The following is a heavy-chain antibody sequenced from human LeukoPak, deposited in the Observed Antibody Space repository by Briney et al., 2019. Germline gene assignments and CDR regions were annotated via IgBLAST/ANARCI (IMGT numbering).Heavy chain of an antibody. V-gene: IGHV1-18*01. CDR2: ISAYNGNT. J-gene: IGHJ4*02. D-gene: IGHD3-22*01. CDR1: GYTFTSYG. CDR3: ARVDSSGYFLGYFDY. Sequence: ASVKVSCKASGYTFTSYGISWVRQAPGQGLEWMGWISAYNGNTNYAQKLQGRVTMTTDTSASTAYMELRSLRSDDTAVYYCARVDSSGYFLGYFDYWGQGTLVTVSS.